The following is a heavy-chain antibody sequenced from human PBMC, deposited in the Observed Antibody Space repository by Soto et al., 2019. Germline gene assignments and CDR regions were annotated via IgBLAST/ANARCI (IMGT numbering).Heavy chain of an antibody. CDR1: GFTFSSYS. J-gene: IGHJ6*02. Sequence: EVQLVESGGGLVKPGGSLRLSCAASGFTFSSYSMNWVRQAPGKGLEWVSSISSSSSYIYYADSVKGRFTISRDNAKKSLYLQMNSLRAEDTAVYYCARARSYDFWSGYHSYYYYGMDVWGQGTTVTVSS. CDR2: ISSSSSYI. CDR3: ARARSYDFWSGYHSYYYYGMDV. D-gene: IGHD3-3*01. V-gene: IGHV3-21*01.